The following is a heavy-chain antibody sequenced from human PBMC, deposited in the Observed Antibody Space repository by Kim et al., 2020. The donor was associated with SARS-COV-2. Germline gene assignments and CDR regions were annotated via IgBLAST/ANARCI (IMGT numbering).Heavy chain of an antibody. CDR2: ISSSSSTI. D-gene: IGHD2-15*01. V-gene: IGHV3-48*02. Sequence: GGSLRLSCAASGFTFRTYSMNWVRQAPGKGLEWVSYISSSSSTIYYADSVKGRFTISRDNARNSLYLQMNSLRDEDTAVYYCATYCSGGSCHTPFHYFGMDGWGQGTTVTVSS. J-gene: IGHJ6*02. CDR1: GFTFRTYS. CDR3: ATYCSGGSCHTPFHYFGMDG.